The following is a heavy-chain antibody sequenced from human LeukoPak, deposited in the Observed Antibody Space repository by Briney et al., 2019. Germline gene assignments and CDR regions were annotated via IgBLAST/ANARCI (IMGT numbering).Heavy chain of an antibody. CDR2: INPNSGGT. V-gene: IGHV1-2*02. CDR1: GYTFTGYY. Sequence: ASVKVSCKASGYTFTGYYMHWVRQAPGQGLEWMGWINPNSGGTNYAQKFQGRVTMTRDTSISTAYMELSRLRSDDTAVYYCARAPYYDSSGYYWAGVDYWGQGTLDTVSS. CDR3: ARAPYYDSSGYYWAGVDY. D-gene: IGHD3-22*01. J-gene: IGHJ4*02.